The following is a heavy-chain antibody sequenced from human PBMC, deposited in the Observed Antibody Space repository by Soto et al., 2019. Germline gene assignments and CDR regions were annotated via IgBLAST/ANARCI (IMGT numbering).Heavy chain of an antibody. V-gene: IGHV3-73*01. CDR1: GFTFSGSA. CDR2: IRSKANNYAT. Sequence: PGGSLILSCAASGFTFSGSAMHWVRQASGKGLEWVGRIRSKANNYATAYAASVKGRFTISRDDSKNTAYLQMNSLKTEDTALYYCTREGNLWGRGTLVTGSS. CDR3: TREGNL. J-gene: IGHJ2*01.